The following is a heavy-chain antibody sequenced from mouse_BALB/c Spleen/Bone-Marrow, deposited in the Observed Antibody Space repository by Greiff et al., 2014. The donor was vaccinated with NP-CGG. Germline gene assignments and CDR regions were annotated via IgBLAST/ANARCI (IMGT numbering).Heavy chain of an antibody. J-gene: IGHJ1*01. CDR2: IYPYNGVS. CDR3: ESRGEYFDV. V-gene: IGHV1-31*01. CDR1: GYSFTGYY. Sequence: VQLQQSXPELVKPGASVKISCKASGYSFTGYYMHWVKQSHGNSLDWIGYIYPYNGVSSYNQKFKGKATLTVDKSSSTAYMELRSLTSDDSAVYYCESRGEYFDVWGAGTTVTVSS.